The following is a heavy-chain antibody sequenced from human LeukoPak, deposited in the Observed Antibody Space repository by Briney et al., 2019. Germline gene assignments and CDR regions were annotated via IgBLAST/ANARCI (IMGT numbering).Heavy chain of an antibody. CDR3: AKTYIAAVYYFDY. CDR2: ISSSGSTI. Sequence: GGSLRLSCAASGFTFSDYYMSWIRQAPGKGLEWVSYISSSGSTIYYADSVKGRFTISRDNSKNTLYLQMNSLRAEDRAVYYCAKTYIAAVYYFDYWGQGTLVTVSS. V-gene: IGHV3-11*01. D-gene: IGHD6-13*01. CDR1: GFTFSDYY. J-gene: IGHJ4*02.